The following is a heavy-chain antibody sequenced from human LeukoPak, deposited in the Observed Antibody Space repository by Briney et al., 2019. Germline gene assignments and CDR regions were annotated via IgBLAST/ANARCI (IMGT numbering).Heavy chain of an antibody. D-gene: IGHD6-19*01. CDR3: ARDARIAVAFDY. J-gene: IGHJ4*02. CDR1: GSTFTSYW. Sequence: GGSLRLSCVASGSTFTSYWMHWVRQAPGKGLEWVAVIWYDGSNKYYADSVKGRFTISRDNSKNTLYLQMNSLRAEDTAVYYCARDARIAVAFDYWGQGTLLTVSS. CDR2: IWYDGSNK. V-gene: IGHV3-33*08.